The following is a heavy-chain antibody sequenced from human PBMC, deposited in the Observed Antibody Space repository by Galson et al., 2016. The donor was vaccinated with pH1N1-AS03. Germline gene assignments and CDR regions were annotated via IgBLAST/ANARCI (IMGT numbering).Heavy chain of an antibody. CDR3: VKESRYYDTGAFSN. J-gene: IGHJ4*02. CDR2: ISYSGGHT. D-gene: IGHD3-22*01. CDR1: GLIFSNCD. Sequence: SLRLSCAVSGLIFSNCDMHWVRQAPGKGLEWVSVISYSGGHTFYADSVKGRFTISRDNSQNTLHLQMNSLRAEDTALYYCVKESRYYDTGAFSNWGQGALVTVSS. V-gene: IGHV3-23*01.